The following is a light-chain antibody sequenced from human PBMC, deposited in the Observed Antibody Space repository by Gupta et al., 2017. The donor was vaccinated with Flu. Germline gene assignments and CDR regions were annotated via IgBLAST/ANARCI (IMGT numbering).Light chain of an antibody. J-gene: IGKJ2*01. CDR2: ATS. CDR1: QSVSNSY. Sequence: EVVFTQSPGTLSLSPGESATLSCRASQSVSNSYLAWYQQKPGQAPSLLIYATSRRATGIPDRFSGSGSGTDFTLTISRLEPEDFAVYYCQQDGSSSYTFGQGTKLEIK. V-gene: IGKV3-20*01. CDR3: QQDGSSSYT.